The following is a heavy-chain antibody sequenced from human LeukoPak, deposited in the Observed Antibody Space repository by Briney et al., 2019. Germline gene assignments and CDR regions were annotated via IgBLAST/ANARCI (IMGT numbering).Heavy chain of an antibody. V-gene: IGHV4-4*07. Sequence: SETLSLTCTVSGGSISGYYWSWIRQPAGKGLEWIGRIYTSGSTNYNPSLKSRVTMSVDTSKNQFSLKLSSVTAADTAVYYCARDSNYSGIDYWDQGTLVTVSS. D-gene: IGHD1-26*01. CDR2: IYTSGST. CDR1: GGSISGYY. J-gene: IGHJ4*02. CDR3: ARDSNYSGIDY.